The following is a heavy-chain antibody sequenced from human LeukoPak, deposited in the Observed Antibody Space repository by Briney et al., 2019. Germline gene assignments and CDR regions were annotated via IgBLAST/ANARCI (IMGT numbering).Heavy chain of an antibody. V-gene: IGHV3-30*19. J-gene: IGHJ4*02. CDR2: ISYDGNNK. CDR1: GLTFSISG. CDR3: ARDLSSGYSGNYGAFEY. D-gene: IGHD1-26*01. Sequence: GGSLRLSCTVSGLTFSISGMHWVRQAPGKGLEWVAVISYDGNNKHYVDSVKGRFTISRDNSKNTVYLQMNSLRAEDTAVYYCARDLSSGYSGNYGAFEYWGQGTLVIVSS.